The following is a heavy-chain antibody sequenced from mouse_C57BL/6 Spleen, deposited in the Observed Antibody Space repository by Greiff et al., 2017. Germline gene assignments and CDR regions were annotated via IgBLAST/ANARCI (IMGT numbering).Heavy chain of an antibody. CDR2: IYPSDSET. D-gene: IGHD3-2*02. CDR3: ARAYSSGRLFDY. V-gene: IGHV1-61*01. Sequence: QVQLQQPGAELVRPGSSVKLSCKASGYTFTSYWMAWVQQRPGQGLEWIGNIYPSDSETHYNQNFKDKATLTVDKSSSTAYMQLSSLTSEDSAVYYCARAYSSGRLFDYWGQGTTLTVSS. J-gene: IGHJ2*01. CDR1: GYTFTSYW.